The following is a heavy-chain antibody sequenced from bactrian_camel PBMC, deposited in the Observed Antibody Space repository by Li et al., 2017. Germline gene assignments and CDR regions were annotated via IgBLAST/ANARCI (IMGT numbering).Heavy chain of an antibody. CDR3: ASDPCSTFRGLGQDEYDY. V-gene: IGHV3S40*01. J-gene: IGHJ4*01. CDR1: GFAYSSSE. Sequence: VQLVESGGGSVQTGGSLRLSCVASGFAYSSSEMQWVRQAPGKGLEWVSSISDDGSLTLYSDSVKGRFTISQDKAKHMLYLQMDSLRTEDTAMYYCASDPCSTFRGLGQDEYDYWGQGTQVTVS. CDR2: ISDDGSLT. D-gene: IGHD1*01.